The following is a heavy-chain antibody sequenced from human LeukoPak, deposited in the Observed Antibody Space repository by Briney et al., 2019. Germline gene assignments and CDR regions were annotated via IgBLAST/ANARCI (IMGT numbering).Heavy chain of an antibody. V-gene: IGHV4-59*08. D-gene: IGHD6-19*01. CDR2: IYYSGST. J-gene: IGHJ6*02. Sequence: SETLSLTCTVSGGSISSYYWSWLRQPPGKGLGWVGYIYYSGSTNYNPSLKSRVTISVDTSKNQFSLKLSSLTAPDTAVYYCARHISSGWYAVYGHPSYYFYGIDIWGQGTTVTVSS. CDR1: GGSISSYY. CDR3: ARHISSGWYAVYGHPSYYFYGIDI.